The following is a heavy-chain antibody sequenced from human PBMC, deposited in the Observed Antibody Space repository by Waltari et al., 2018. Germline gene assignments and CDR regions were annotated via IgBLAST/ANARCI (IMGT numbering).Heavy chain of an antibody. CDR2: IIPIFGTA. V-gene: IGHV1-69*01. CDR3: ARGDIVVVPAASTRYYYYGMDV. CDR1: GGTFSSYA. D-gene: IGHD2-2*01. Sequence: QVQLVQSGAEVKKPGSSVKVSCKASGGTFSSYAISWVRPAPGQGLEWRGGIIPIFGTANYAQKFQGRVTITADESTSTAYMELSSLRSEDTAVYYCARGDIVVVPAASTRYYYYGMDVWGQGTTVTVSS. J-gene: IGHJ6*02.